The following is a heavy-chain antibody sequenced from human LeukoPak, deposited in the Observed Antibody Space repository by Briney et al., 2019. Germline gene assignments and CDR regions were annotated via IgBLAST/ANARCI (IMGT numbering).Heavy chain of an antibody. CDR1: GESLSGHY. Sequence: PSETLSLTCAVYGESLSGHYWSWIRQPPGKGLEWIGEINHIGSTNYNPSLKSRLTILVDTSKNQFSLRLSSVTAADTAVYYCAKTPTALVRGGYYFDNWGRGTLVTVSS. D-gene: IGHD6-6*01. V-gene: IGHV4-34*01. CDR3: AKTPTALVRGGYYFDN. CDR2: INHIGST. J-gene: IGHJ4*02.